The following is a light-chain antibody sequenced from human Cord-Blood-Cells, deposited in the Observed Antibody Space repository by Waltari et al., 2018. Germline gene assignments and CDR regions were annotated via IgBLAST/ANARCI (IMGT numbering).Light chain of an antibody. V-gene: IGLV2-8*01. CDR3: SSYAGSNNLV. CDR2: EVS. Sequence: QSALTQPPSPSGPPGQSVTIPFTGTSRDVGGYTYVSWYQQPPGKAPKLMIYEVSKRPSGVPDRFSGSKSGNTASLTVSGLQAEDEADYYCSSYAGSNNLVFGGGTKLTVL. CDR1: SRDVGGYTY. J-gene: IGLJ2*01.